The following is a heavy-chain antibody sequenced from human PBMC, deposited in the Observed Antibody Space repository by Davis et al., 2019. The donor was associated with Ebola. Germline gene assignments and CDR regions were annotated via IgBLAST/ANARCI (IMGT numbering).Heavy chain of an antibody. V-gene: IGHV1-18*04. CDR3: ARSRGSSDIVVVPAAFDY. J-gene: IGHJ4*02. CDR1: GYTFTSYY. Sequence: ASVKVSCKASGYTFTSYYMHWVRQAPGQGLEWMGWISAYNGNTNYAQKIQGRVTMTTDTSTSTAYMELRSLRSDDTAVYYCARSRGSSDIVVVPAAFDYWGQGTLVTVSS. D-gene: IGHD2-2*01. CDR2: ISAYNGNT.